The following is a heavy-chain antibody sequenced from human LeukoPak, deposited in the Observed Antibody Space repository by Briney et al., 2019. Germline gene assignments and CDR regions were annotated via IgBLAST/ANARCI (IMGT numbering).Heavy chain of an antibody. Sequence: GGSLRLSCAASGFTFSNYAMTWVRQAPGKGLEWVSSITSSGANRYYADSVKGRFTISRDNSKNTLYLQMSSLRAEDTAVYYCTKDQAGFPLHGSDYWGQGTLVTVSS. D-gene: IGHD2-15*01. CDR2: ITSSGANR. V-gene: IGHV3-23*01. CDR3: TKDQAGFPLHGSDY. CDR1: GFTFSNYA. J-gene: IGHJ4*02.